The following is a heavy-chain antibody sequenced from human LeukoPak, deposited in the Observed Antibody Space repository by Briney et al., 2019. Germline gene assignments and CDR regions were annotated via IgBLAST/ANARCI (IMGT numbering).Heavy chain of an antibody. Sequence: SETLSLTCAVSGYSISSGYHWAWIRQPPGKGPELIGSIFHRGSTYYNPSLKSRVTISLDTSTNQFSLKLTSVTAADTAVYYCARDMGYYRMDVWGKGTTVTVSS. V-gene: IGHV4-38-2*02. D-gene: IGHD3-10*01. CDR2: IFHRGST. J-gene: IGHJ6*04. CDR1: GYSISSGYH. CDR3: ARDMGYYRMDV.